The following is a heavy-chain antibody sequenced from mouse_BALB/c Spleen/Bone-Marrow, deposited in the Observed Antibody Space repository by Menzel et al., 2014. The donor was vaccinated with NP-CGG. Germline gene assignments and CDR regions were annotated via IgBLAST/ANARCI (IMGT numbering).Heavy chain of an antibody. D-gene: IGHD2-14*01. CDR1: GFNVKDYY. V-gene: IGHV14-1*02. CDR3: VAYYRYEYYFDY. J-gene: IGHJ2*01. CDR2: IDPENGNT. Sequence: EVKLVESGAELVRPGALVKLSCKASGFNVKDYYMHWVKQRPEQGLEWIGWIDPENGNTIYDPKFQGKASITADTSSNTAYLQLSSLTSEDTAVYYCVAYYRYEYYFDYWGQGTTLTGSS.